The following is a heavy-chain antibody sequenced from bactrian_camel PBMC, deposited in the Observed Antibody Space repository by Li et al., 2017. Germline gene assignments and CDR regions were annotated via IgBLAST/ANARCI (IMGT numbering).Heavy chain of an antibody. D-gene: IGHD5*01. CDR1: GSDFDPNY. CDR3: AAHWTKGTMFDSRGYNY. J-gene: IGHJ4*01. V-gene: IGHV3S54*01. Sequence: HVQLVESGGGSVQAGGSLRLSCQASGSDFDPNYMVVGWFCQSPGKDREGVAAIYTAADNAYSADSVKGRFTISRDNAENTLYLQMNSLEPEDTAMYYCAAHWTKGTMFDSRGYNYWGQGTQVTVS. CDR2: IYTAADNA.